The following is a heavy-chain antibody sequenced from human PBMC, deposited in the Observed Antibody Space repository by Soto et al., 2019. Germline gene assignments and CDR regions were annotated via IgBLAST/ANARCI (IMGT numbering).Heavy chain of an antibody. D-gene: IGHD2-8*01. Sequence: GGSLRLSCAASGFTFDDYAMHWVRQAPGKGLEWVSGISWNSGSIGYADSVKGRFTISRDNAKNSLYLQMNSLRAEDTALYYCAKDIMVYAIGQIDYWGHGTLVTVSS. CDR2: ISWNSGSI. CDR3: AKDIMVYAIGQIDY. J-gene: IGHJ4*01. CDR1: GFTFDDYA. V-gene: IGHV3-9*01.